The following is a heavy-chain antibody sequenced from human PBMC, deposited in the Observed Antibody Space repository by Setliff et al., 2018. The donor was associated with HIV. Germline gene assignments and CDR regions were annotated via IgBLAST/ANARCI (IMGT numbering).Heavy chain of an antibody. CDR2: ISSKRTSI. V-gene: IGHV3-48*01. D-gene: IGHD1-26*01. Sequence: GGSLRLSCETSGFTFGDFCMNWVRQAPGKGLEWISYISSKRTSIYYADSVKGRFTISRDNSKNTLYLQMNSLRAEDTAVYYCARDPPGGSYPYYFDYWGQGTLVTVS. J-gene: IGHJ4*02. CDR3: ARDPPGGSYPYYFDY. CDR1: GFTFGDFC.